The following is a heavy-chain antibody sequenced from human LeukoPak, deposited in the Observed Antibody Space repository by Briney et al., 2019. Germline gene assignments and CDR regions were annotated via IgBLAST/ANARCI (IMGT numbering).Heavy chain of an antibody. Sequence: PGGSLRLSCAASGFTFSNYGMHWVRQAPGKGLEWVAVIWYDGTNKYYADSVKGRFTVSRDNSQNTLCLQMNSLRAEDTAVYYCAAPGGDCSGGSCYSAYWGQGTLVTVSS. D-gene: IGHD2-15*01. CDR2: IWYDGTNK. J-gene: IGHJ4*02. CDR3: AAPGGDCSGGSCYSAY. CDR1: GFTFSNYG. V-gene: IGHV3-33*01.